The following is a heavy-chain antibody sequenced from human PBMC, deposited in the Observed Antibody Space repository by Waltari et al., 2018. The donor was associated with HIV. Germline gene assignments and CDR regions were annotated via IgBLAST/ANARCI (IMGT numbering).Heavy chain of an antibody. J-gene: IGHJ4*02. CDR3: ARDGARQWLVQGGFDY. Sequence: EVQLVESGGGLVKPGGSLRLSCAVSGFTFSTYRMRGVRQAPGKGLEWVSCISSSSRYIYYADSVKGRFTISRDNAKNSLFLQMDSLRAEDTAVYYCARDGARQWLVQGGFDYWGQGALVTVSS. V-gene: IGHV3-21*01. CDR2: ISSSSRYI. D-gene: IGHD6-19*01. CDR1: GFTFSTYR.